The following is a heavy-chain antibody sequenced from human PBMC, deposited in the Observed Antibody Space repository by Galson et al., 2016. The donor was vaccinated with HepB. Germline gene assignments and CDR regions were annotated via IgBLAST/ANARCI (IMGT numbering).Heavy chain of an antibody. CDR1: GGSMNNYY. V-gene: IGHV4-59*01. CDR2: IYHNGGT. J-gene: IGHJ5*02. D-gene: IGHD2-2*02. CDR3: ARVVILIPHWIDP. Sequence: SETLSLTCTVSGGSMNNYYWTWIRQPPGKGLEWIGYIYHNGGTNYNPSLKSRVDISVDTSKNQFSLKVSSVTAADTAVYYWARVVILIPHWIDPWGQGTLVTVSS.